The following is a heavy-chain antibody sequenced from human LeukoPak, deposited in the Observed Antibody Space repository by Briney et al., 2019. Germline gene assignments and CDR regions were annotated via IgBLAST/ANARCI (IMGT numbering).Heavy chain of an antibody. CDR2: LNPNSGNT. CDR1: GYTFTSYD. J-gene: IGHJ5*02. V-gene: IGHV1-8*01. Sequence: GASVKVSCKASGYTFTSYDISWVRQATGQGLEWMGGLNPNSGNTGYAQKFQGRVTMTRNTSISTAYMELSSLRSEDTAVYYCARGRVLRYFDWLGVLGWFDPWGQGTLVTVSS. D-gene: IGHD3-9*01. CDR3: ARGRVLRYFDWLGVLGWFDP.